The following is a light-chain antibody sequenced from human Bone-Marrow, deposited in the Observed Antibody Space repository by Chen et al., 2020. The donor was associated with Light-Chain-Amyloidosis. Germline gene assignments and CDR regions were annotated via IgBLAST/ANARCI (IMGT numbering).Light chain of an antibody. CDR3: QSADSSGTYEVI. J-gene: IGLJ2*01. Sequence: SYELTQPPSVSVSPGQTARITCSGDDLPTKYAYWYQQKPGQAPVLVIHRDTERASGISERFSCSISGTTATLTISGVQAEDEADYHCQSADSSGTYEVIFGGGTKLTVL. V-gene: IGLV3-25*03. CDR2: RDT. CDR1: DLPTKY.